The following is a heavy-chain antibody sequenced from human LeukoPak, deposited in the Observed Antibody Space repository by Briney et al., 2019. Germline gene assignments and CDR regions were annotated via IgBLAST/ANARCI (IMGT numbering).Heavy chain of an antibody. V-gene: IGHV3-21*01. CDR1: GFTFSSYS. D-gene: IGHD3-10*01. CDR3: ARARNNYRDYYGSGSYYKY. CDR2: ISSSSSYI. Sequence: GGSLRLSCAASGFTFSSYSMNWVRQAPGKGLEWVSSISSSSSYIYYADSVKGRFTISRDNAKNTLYLQMNSLRAEDTAVYYCARARNNYRDYYGSGSYYKYWGQGTLVTVSS. J-gene: IGHJ4*02.